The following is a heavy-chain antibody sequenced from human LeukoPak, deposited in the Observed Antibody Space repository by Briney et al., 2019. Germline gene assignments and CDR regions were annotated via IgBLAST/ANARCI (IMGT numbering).Heavy chain of an antibody. J-gene: IGHJ3*02. CDR1: GFTFSSYS. CDR3: ARYCSSTSCVDAFDI. Sequence: GGSLRLSCAASGFTFSSYSMNWVRQARGKGLEGVSSISSSSSYIYYADSVKGRFTISRDNAKNSLYLQMNSLRAEDTAVYYCARYCSSTSCVDAFDIWGQGTMVTVSS. CDR2: ISSSSSYI. D-gene: IGHD2-2*01. V-gene: IGHV3-21*01.